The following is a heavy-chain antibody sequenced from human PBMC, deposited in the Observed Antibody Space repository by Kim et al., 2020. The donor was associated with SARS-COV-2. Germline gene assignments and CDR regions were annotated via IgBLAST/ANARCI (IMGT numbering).Heavy chain of an antibody. J-gene: IGHJ4*02. Sequence: ASVKVSCKASGYTFTGYYMHWVRQAPGQGLEWMGWINPNSGGTNYAQKFQGRVTMTRDTSISTAYMELSRLRSDDTAVYYCARCTLYCSGGSCYPLYFDYWGQGTLVTVSS. CDR2: INPNSGGT. D-gene: IGHD2-15*01. CDR1: GYTFTGYY. CDR3: ARCTLYCSGGSCYPLYFDY. V-gene: IGHV1-2*02.